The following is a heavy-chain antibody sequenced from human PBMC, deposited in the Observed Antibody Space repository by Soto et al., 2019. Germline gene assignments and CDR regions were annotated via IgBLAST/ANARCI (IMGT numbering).Heavy chain of an antibody. J-gene: IGHJ6*02. CDR3: ARDHYDILAGYWSYRMDV. D-gene: IGHD3-9*01. CDR2: IDRGWIT. V-gene: IGHV3-53*01. Sequence: GGSRRRSWAASGFTVSSNYMRWGRQAPGQGMEWASVIDRGWITYSADRGNARFTISRDNPNTTLYLPINSLRAEDPAVYYCARDHYDILAGYWSYRMDVWGQGTTVTVSS. CDR1: GFTVSSNY.